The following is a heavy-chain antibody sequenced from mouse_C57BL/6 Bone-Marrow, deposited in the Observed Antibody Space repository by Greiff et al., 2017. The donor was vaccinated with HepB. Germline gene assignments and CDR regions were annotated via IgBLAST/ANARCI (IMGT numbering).Heavy chain of an antibody. CDR1: GYTFTSYG. CDR3: ARRGELVATSYIDY. D-gene: IGHD1-1*01. J-gene: IGHJ2*01. CDR2: IYPRSGNT. V-gene: IGHV1-81*01. Sequence: QVQLQQSGAELARPGASVKLSCKASGYTFTSYGISWVKQRTGQGLEWIGEIYPRSGNTYYNEKFKGKATLTADKSSSTAYMELRSLTSEDSAVYFCARRGELVATSYIDYWGQGTTLTVSS.